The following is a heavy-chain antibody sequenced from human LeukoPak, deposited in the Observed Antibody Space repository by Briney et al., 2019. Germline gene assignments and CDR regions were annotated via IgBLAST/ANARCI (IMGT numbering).Heavy chain of an antibody. V-gene: IGHV4-59*03. Sequence: SETLSLTCSVSDGTIRTYYWSWIRQSPGQGLEWIGNIYYRGDINYNPSLKSRVIISIDTSKNQFSLKVTSLTAADTAVYYCATNKDWAEADWGQGTLVIVSS. CDR1: DGTIRTYY. J-gene: IGHJ4*02. D-gene: IGHD3/OR15-3a*01. CDR3: ATNKDWAEAD. CDR2: IYYRGDI.